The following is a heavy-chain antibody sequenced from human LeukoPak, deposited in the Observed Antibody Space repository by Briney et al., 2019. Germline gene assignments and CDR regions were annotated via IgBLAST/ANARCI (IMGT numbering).Heavy chain of an antibody. CDR3: ARGGDYSHFDY. Sequence: GRSLRLSCAASGFTFSSYGMHWVRQAPGKGLEWVAVIWYDGSNKYYADSVKGRFTISRDNSKNTLYLQMNSLRAEDTAVYYCARGGDYSHFDYWGQGTLVTVSS. J-gene: IGHJ4*02. CDR1: GFTFSSYG. V-gene: IGHV3-33*01. CDR2: IWYDGSNK. D-gene: IGHD2-21*02.